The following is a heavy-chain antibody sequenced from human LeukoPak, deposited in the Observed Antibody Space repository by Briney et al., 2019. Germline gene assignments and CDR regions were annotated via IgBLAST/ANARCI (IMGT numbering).Heavy chain of an antibody. Sequence: SQTLSLTCTVSGGSISSGSYYWSWIRQPAGKGAEWIGRIYTSGSTNYNPSLKSRVTISVDTSKNQFSLKLSSVTAADTAVYYCARDPHYYDSSGYYPYFDYWGQGTLVTVSS. V-gene: IGHV4-61*02. D-gene: IGHD3-22*01. CDR2: IYTSGST. J-gene: IGHJ4*02. CDR1: GGSISSGSYY. CDR3: ARDPHYYDSSGYYPYFDY.